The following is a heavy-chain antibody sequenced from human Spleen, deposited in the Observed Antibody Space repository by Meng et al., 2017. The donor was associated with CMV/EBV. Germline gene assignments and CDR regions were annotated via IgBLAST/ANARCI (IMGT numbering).Heavy chain of an antibody. Sequence: ASVKVSCKASGYTFTRHYMHWVRQAPGQGLEWMGIINPSGGSTTYAQKFQGRVTMTRDTFTSTVYMELSSLRSEDTAVYYCARGAAANTGGQLVYWGQGTLVTVSS. CDR1: GYTFTRHY. J-gene: IGHJ4*02. CDR2: INPSGGST. CDR3: ARGAAANTGGQLVY. V-gene: IGHV1-46*01. D-gene: IGHD6-13*01.